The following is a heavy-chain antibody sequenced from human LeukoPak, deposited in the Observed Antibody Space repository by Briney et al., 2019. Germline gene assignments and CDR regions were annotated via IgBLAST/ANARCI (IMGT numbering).Heavy chain of an antibody. J-gene: IGHJ3*02. Sequence: GASVKVSCKASGYSFSSYGISWVRQAPGQGLEWMGWISAYNGLTNYAQNFQGRVTMTTDTSTSTAYMELRSLRSDDTAVYFCASVGGGPIRSLEWSNDFDIWGQGTMVTVSS. V-gene: IGHV1-18*01. CDR3: ASVGGGPIRSLEWSNDFDI. CDR1: GYSFSSYG. D-gene: IGHD3-3*01. CDR2: ISAYNGLT.